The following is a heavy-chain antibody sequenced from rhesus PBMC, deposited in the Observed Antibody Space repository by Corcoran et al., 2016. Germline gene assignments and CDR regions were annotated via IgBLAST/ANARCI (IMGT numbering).Heavy chain of an antibody. CDR3: ARESATEGNRFDV. CDR1: GYSISSGYG. CDR2: SYRGRGST. V-gene: IGHV4-127*01. J-gene: IGHJ5-1*01. D-gene: IGHD5-36*01. Sequence: QVQLQESGPGLVKPSETLSLTCAVSGYSISSGYGWGWIRQPPGKGLEWIGQSYRGRGSTYHTPSLKGRVTVSKDTSKNQFSLKLSSVTAADTAVYYCARESATEGNRFDVWGPGVLVTVSS.